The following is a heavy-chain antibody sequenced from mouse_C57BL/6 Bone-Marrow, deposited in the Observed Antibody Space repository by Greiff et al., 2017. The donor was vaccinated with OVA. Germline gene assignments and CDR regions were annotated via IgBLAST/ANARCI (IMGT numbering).Heavy chain of an antibody. CDR2: IDPSDSYT. J-gene: IGHJ2*01. CDR3: AVTTASYFDY. Sequence: VQLKEPGAELVRPGTSVKLSCKASGYTFTSYWMHWVKQRPGQGLEWIGVIDPSDSYTNYNQKFKGKATLTVDTSSSTAYMQLSSLTSEDSAVYYCAVTTASYFDYWGQGTTLTVSS. D-gene: IGHD1-2*01. CDR1: GYTFTSYW. V-gene: IGHV1-59*01.